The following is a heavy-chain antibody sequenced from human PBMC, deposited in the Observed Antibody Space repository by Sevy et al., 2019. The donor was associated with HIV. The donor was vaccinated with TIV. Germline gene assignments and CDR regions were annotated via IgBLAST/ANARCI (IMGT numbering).Heavy chain of an antibody. V-gene: IGHV3-7*01. CDR3: ARENYDCWSIGPGDYSYYCMDV. CDR2: IKQDGSEK. Sequence: GGSLRLSCAASGFTFSSYWMSWVRQAPGKGLEWVANIKQDGSEKYYVESVKGRFTICRGNAKNSLYLQMNSLRAEDTVVYYCARENYDCWSIGPGDYSYYCMDVWGQGTTVTVSS. J-gene: IGHJ6*02. D-gene: IGHD3-3*01. CDR1: GFTFSSYW.